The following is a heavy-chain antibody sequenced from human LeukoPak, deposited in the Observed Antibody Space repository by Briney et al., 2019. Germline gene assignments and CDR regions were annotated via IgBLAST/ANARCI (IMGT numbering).Heavy chain of an antibody. V-gene: IGHV3-9*01. CDR1: GFTFEDYA. CDR2: ISWNSGSI. J-gene: IGHJ5*02. Sequence: GGSLRLSCAGSGFTFEDYAMHWVRQAPGKGLEWVSGISWNSGSIGYADSVKGRFTISRDNAKNSLYLQMNSLRAEDTALYYCAKDVTGPWGQGTLVTVSS. CDR3: AKDVTGP. D-gene: IGHD7-27*01.